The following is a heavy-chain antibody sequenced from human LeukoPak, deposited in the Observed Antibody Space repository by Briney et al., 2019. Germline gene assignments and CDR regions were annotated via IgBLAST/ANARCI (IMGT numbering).Heavy chain of an antibody. CDR2: ISGSGGST. Sequence: GGSLRLSCAASGFTFSSYGMSWVRQAPGKGLEWVSAISGSGGSTYYADPVKGRFTISRDNSKNTLYLQMNSLRAEDTAVYYCAKSILKGSGYGGPPVCNYWGQGTLVTVSS. CDR3: AKSILKGSGYGGPPVCNY. V-gene: IGHV3-23*01. J-gene: IGHJ4*02. D-gene: IGHD3-22*01. CDR1: GFTFSSYG.